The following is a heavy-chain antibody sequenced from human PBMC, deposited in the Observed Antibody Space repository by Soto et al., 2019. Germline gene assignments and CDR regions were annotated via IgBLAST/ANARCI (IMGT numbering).Heavy chain of an antibody. CDR1: GGTFSSYA. Sequence: SVKVSCKASGGTFSSYAISWVRQAPGQGLEWMGGIIPIFGTANYAQKFQGRVTITADEATSTAYMELSSLRSEDTAVYYCAGPSDYYDSSGPFDYWGQGTMVTVSS. D-gene: IGHD3-22*01. CDR3: AGPSDYYDSSGPFDY. CDR2: IIPIFGTA. J-gene: IGHJ4*02. V-gene: IGHV1-69*13.